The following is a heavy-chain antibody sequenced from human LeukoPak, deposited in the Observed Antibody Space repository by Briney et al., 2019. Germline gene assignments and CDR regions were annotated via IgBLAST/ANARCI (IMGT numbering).Heavy chain of an antibody. CDR3: ARDDMA. CDR1: GGSISSGSYY. Sequence: PSETLSLTCTVSGGSISSGSYYWSWIRQPAGKGLEWIGRIYTSRSTNYNPSLKSRVTISVDTSKNQFSLKLSSVTAADTAVYYCARDDMAWGQGTLVTVSS. J-gene: IGHJ5*02. CDR2: IYTSRST. V-gene: IGHV4-61*02.